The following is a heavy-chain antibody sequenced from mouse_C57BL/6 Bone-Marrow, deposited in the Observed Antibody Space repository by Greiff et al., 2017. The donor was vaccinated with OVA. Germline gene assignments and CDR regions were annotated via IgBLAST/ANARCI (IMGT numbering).Heavy chain of an antibody. CDR2: IWSGGSK. CDR3: ARKGTTVVPYAMDY. CDR1: GFSLTSYG. J-gene: IGHJ4*01. V-gene: IGHV2-2*01. Sequence: QVQLQQSGPGLVQPSQSLSITCTVSGFSLTSYGVHWVRQSPGKGLEWLGVIWSGGSKDYNAAFISRLSISKDNSKSQVFFKMNSLQADDTAIYYCARKGTTVVPYAMDYWGQGTSVTVSS. D-gene: IGHD1-1*01.